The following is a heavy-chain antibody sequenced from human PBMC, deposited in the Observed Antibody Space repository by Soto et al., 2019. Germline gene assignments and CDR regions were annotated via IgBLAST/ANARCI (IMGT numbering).Heavy chain of an antibody. D-gene: IGHD3-16*01. CDR3: ARTLDYGHMDV. Sequence: PSETLSLTCTVSGDSVRNQYWSWIRRPPGRGLEWIGYIYRSGSTKYNPSLKSRLTISVDTSKNQFSLKLSSVTAADTAVYYCARTLDYGHMDVWAKRNTVTVSS. J-gene: IGHJ6*03. V-gene: IGHV4-4*09. CDR2: IYRSGST. CDR1: GDSVRNQY.